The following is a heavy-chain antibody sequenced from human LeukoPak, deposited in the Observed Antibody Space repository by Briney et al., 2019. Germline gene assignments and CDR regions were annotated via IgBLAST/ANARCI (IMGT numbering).Heavy chain of an antibody. V-gene: IGHV4-34*01. Sequence: SETLSLTCAVYGESFSGYYWSWIRQPPGKGLEWIGEINHSGSTNYNPSLKSRVTISVDTSKNQFSLKLSSVTAADTAVYYCARGRGTMCYWGQGTLVTVSS. J-gene: IGHJ4*02. CDR2: INHSGST. D-gene: IGHD1-1*01. CDR3: ARGRGTMCY. CDR1: GESFSGYY.